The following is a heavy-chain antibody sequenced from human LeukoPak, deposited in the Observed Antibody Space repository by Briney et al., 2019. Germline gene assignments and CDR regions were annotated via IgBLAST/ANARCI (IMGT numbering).Heavy chain of an antibody. V-gene: IGHV1-69*13. D-gene: IGHD2-2*01. Sequence: ASVKVSCKASGDTFSSYAISWVRQAPGQGLEWMGGIIPIFGTANYAQKFQGRVTITADESTSTAYMELSSLRSEDTAVYYCAVDIVVVPAASGWGQGTLVTVSS. CDR2: IIPIFGTA. J-gene: IGHJ4*02. CDR1: GDTFSSYA. CDR3: AVDIVVVPAASG.